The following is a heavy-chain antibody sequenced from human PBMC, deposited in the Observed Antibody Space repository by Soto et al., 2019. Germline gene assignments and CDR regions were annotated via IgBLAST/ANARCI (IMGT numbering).Heavy chain of an antibody. Sequence: QAQLVQSGAEVKKPGASVKVSCKASGYTFSSYGISWVRQAPGQGLEWMGWISAYNGNTNYAQKLQGRVTLTTDTSTSTAYMELRSLRSEDTAVYYCAREALYYDFWSGSDAPGPNHYYYGMDVWGQGTTVTVSS. CDR1: GYTFSSYG. D-gene: IGHD3-3*01. CDR3: AREALYYDFWSGSDAPGPNHYYYGMDV. CDR2: ISAYNGNT. J-gene: IGHJ6*02. V-gene: IGHV1-18*01.